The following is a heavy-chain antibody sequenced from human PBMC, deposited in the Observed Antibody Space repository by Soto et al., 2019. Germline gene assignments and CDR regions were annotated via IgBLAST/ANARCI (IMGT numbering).Heavy chain of an antibody. J-gene: IGHJ6*03. D-gene: IGHD6-6*01. V-gene: IGHV4-34*01. CDR2: INHSGST. Sequence: QVQLQQWGAGLLKPSETLSLTCAVYGGSFSGYYWSWIRQPPGKGLEWIGEINHSGSTNYNPSLKSRVTISVDTSENQFSLKLSSVTAADTAVYYCARVEIAARPNYYYMDVWGKGTTVTVSS. CDR1: GGSFSGYY. CDR3: ARVEIAARPNYYYMDV.